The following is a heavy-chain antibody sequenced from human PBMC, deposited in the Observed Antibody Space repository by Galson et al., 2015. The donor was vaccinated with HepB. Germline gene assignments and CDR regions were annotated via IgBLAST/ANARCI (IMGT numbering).Heavy chain of an antibody. CDR3: VTSEGSWIQLWLGYFDY. CDR1: GFTFSSYT. D-gene: IGHD5-18*01. V-gene: IGHV3-64D*06. CDR2: ISSNGGST. Sequence: SLRLSCAASGFTFSSYTMHWVRQAPGKGLEYVSAISSNGGSTYYADSVKGRFTISRDNSKNTLYLQMSSLRAEDTAVYYCVTSEGSWIQLWLGYFDYWGQGTLVTVSS. J-gene: IGHJ4*02.